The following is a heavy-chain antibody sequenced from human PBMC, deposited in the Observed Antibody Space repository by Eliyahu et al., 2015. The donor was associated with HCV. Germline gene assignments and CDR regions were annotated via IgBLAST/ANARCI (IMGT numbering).Heavy chain of an antibody. CDR3: AKDSGGDYDSPVDY. Sequence: DVQLLESGGGLVQPGGSLRLXWAASGXTXSSYAMXWVRQAPGKGLEWVSVISGSGGSTYYADSVKGRFTISRDNSKNTLYLQMNSLRAEDTALYYCAKDSGGDYDSPVDYWGQGTLVSVSS. CDR2: ISGSGGST. D-gene: IGHD3-22*01. J-gene: IGHJ4*02. CDR1: GXTXSSYA. V-gene: IGHV3-23*01.